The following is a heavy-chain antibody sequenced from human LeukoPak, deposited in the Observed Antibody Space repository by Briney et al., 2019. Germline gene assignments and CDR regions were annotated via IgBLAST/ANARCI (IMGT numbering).Heavy chain of an antibody. J-gene: IGHJ6*02. V-gene: IGHV4-31*03. Sequence: SETLSLTCTVSGDSINSGFYYWSWIRQGPGKGLEWIGYIYYSGITYYNPSLKSRVTISVDTSRNQFSLRLSSVTAADTAVYYCARDPRGYGMDVWGQGTTVTVSS. CDR3: ARDPRGYGMDV. D-gene: IGHD3-10*01. CDR2: IYYSGIT. CDR1: GDSINSGFYY.